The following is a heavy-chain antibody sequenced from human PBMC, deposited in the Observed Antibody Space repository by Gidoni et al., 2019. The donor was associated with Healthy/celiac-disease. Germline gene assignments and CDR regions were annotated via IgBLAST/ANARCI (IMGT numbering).Heavy chain of an antibody. CDR2: IIPIVGTA. J-gene: IGHJ6*02. V-gene: IGHV1-69*01. CDR1: DGTFISHA. CDR3: ASAYCGVDCYRGYYYYGMDV. D-gene: IGHD2-21*02. Sequence: QVQLVQSGAEVKKPGSSVKVSCKASDGTFISHASSCVRQAPGQGLEWMGGIIPIVGTANYAQKFQGRVTITADESTSTAYMELSSLRSEDTALYYCASAYCGVDCYRGYYYYGMDVWGQGTTVTVSS.